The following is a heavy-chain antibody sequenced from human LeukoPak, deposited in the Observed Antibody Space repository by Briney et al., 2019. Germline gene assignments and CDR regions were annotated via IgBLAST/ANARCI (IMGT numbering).Heavy chain of an antibody. CDR2: MNPNSGNT. Sequence: GASVKVSCKASGYTFISYDINWVRQATGQGLEWMGWMNPNSGNTGYAQKFQGRVTMTRNTSISTAYMELSSLRSEDTAVYYCARAGAYYYDSSGYNSPQVWGQGTLVTVSS. CDR1: GYTFISYD. D-gene: IGHD3-22*01. CDR3: ARAGAYYYDSSGYNSPQV. V-gene: IGHV1-8*01. J-gene: IGHJ4*02.